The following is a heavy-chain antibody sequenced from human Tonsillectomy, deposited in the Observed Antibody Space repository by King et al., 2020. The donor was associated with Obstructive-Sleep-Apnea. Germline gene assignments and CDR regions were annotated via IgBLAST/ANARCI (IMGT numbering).Heavy chain of an antibody. CDR2: INSDGSST. Sequence: DVQLVESGGGLVQPGGSLRLSCAASGFTFSSYWMHWVRQAPGKGLVWVSRINSDGSSTSYADSVKGRFTISRDNAKNTLYLQMNSLRAEDTAVYYCARGGVDTAMVSHMDVWGQGTTVTVSS. J-gene: IGHJ6*02. D-gene: IGHD5-18*01. CDR1: GFTFSSYW. V-gene: IGHV3-74*01. CDR3: ARGGVDTAMVSHMDV.